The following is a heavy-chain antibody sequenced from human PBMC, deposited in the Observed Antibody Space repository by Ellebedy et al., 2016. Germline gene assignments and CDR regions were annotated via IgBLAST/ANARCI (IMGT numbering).Heavy chain of an antibody. Sequence: GESLKIPCAASGFTVSTNYMKWVRQAPGKGLEWVSAIFSDGNTYYADSVKGRFTISRDNSKNTLYLQMNSLRAEDTAVYYCARGVGSGWFDPWGQGTLVTVSS. CDR3: ARGVGSGWFDP. CDR2: IFSDGNT. D-gene: IGHD2-15*01. CDR1: GFTVSTNY. V-gene: IGHV3-53*01. J-gene: IGHJ5*02.